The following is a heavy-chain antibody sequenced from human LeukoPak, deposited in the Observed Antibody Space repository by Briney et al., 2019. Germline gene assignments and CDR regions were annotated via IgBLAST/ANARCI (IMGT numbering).Heavy chain of an antibody. CDR3: ARSSGHSYGDFDY. Sequence: ASETLSLTCSVSGVSITINYWSCMRQPPGKGLEWRGYTHHSGATSYNPSLKSRSSMSLDTSNNQFSQKLSSVTAADTAVYYCARSSGHSYGDFDYWGQGNLVTVSS. J-gene: IGHJ4*02. CDR1: GVSITINY. D-gene: IGHD5-18*01. V-gene: IGHV4-59*01. CDR2: THHSGAT.